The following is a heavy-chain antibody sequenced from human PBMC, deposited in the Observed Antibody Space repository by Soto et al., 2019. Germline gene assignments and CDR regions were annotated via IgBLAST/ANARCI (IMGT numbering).Heavy chain of an antibody. J-gene: IGHJ6*02. CDR1: GDSVSSNRAA. Sequence: KQSQTLSLTCAISGDSVSSNRAAWNWIRQSPSRGLEWLGRTYYRSKWYNDYAVSVKRRITINPDTSKNQFSLHLNSVTPEDAAVDYCARTLHRAAAGAYCYGMDVWGQGTTVTVSS. CDR2: TYYRSKWYN. CDR3: ARTLHRAAAGAYCYGMDV. V-gene: IGHV6-1*01. D-gene: IGHD6-13*01.